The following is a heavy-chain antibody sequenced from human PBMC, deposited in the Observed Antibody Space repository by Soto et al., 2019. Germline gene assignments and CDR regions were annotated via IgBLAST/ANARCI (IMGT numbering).Heavy chain of an antibody. J-gene: IGHJ4*02. V-gene: IGHV3-33*01. CDR3: ARDWSRELDY. CDR1: GFTFSSYG. Sequence: QVQLVESGGGVVQPGRSLRLSCAASGFTFSSYGMHWVRQAPGKGLEWVAVIWYDGSNKYYADSVKGRFIISRDNSKNTLYLQMNSLRAEDTAVYYCARDWSRELDYWGQGTLVTVSS. D-gene: IGHD3-3*01. CDR2: IWYDGSNK.